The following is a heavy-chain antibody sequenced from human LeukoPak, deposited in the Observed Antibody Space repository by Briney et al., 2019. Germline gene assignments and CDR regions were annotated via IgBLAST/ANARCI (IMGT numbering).Heavy chain of an antibody. CDR1: GFTFSSYA. CDR2: ISGSGGST. D-gene: IGHD3-16*02. V-gene: IGHV3-23*01. CDR3: AKDLMITFGGVIDLNWFDP. Sequence: PGGSLRLSCAASGFTFSSYAMSWVRQAPGKGLEWVSAISGSGGSTYYADSVKGRFTISRDNSKNTLYLQMNSLRAEDTAVYYCAKDLMITFGGVIDLNWFDPWGQGTLVTVSS. J-gene: IGHJ5*02.